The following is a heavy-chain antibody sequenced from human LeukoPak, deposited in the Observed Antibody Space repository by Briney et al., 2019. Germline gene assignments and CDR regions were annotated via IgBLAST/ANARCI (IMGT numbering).Heavy chain of an antibody. CDR2: IYYSGST. J-gene: IGHJ6*02. CDR1: GGSISSYY. V-gene: IGHV4-59*12. D-gene: IGHD3-10*01. Sequence: SETLSLTCTVSGGSISSYYWSWIRQPPGKGLEWIGYIYYSGSTNYNPSLKSRVTISVDKSKNQFSLKLSSVTAADTAVYYCAAQWGSMVRGLVYYYYGMDVWGQGTTVTVSS. CDR3: AAQWGSMVRGLVYYYYGMDV.